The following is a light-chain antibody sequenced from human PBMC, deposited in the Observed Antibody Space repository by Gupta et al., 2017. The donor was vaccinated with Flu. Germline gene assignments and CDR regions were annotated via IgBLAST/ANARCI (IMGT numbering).Light chain of an antibody. CDR1: NIGRKS. CDR2: DDS. J-gene: IGLJ3*02. CDR3: QVWHISSDHLRV. Sequence: SYVLTQPPSVSVAPGQTARITCGGDNIGRKSVHWYPQKPGQAPVLVVYDDSDRPSGIPERFSGSNSGNTATLTISKVEAGDEAEYYCQVWHISSDHLRVFGGGTKFTVL. V-gene: IGLV3-21*02.